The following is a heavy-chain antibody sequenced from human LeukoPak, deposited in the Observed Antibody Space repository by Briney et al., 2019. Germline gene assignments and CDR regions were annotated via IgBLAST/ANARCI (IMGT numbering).Heavy chain of an antibody. CDR3: ARDYDILTGYTANLDV. Sequence: GASVKVSCKASGYTFTSYGISWVRQAPGQGLEWMGWISAYNGNTNYAQKLQGRVTMTTDTSTSTAYMELRSLRSDDTAVYYCARDYDILTGYTANLDVWGKGTTVTVSP. CDR2: ISAYNGNT. J-gene: IGHJ6*04. CDR1: GYTFTSYG. D-gene: IGHD3-9*01. V-gene: IGHV1-18*01.